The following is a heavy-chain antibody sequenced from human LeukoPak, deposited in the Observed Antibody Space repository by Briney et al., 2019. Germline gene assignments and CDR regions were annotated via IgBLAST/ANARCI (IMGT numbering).Heavy chain of an antibody. Sequence: SETLSLTCTVSGGSISSYYWSWIRQPPGKGLEWIGYIYYSGSTNYNPSLKSRVTISVHTSKNQFSLKLSSVTAADTAVYYCASSPPYYYYGMDVWGQGTTVTVSS. CDR2: IYYSGST. V-gene: IGHV4-59*01. J-gene: IGHJ6*02. CDR1: GGSISSYY. CDR3: ASSPPYYYYGMDV.